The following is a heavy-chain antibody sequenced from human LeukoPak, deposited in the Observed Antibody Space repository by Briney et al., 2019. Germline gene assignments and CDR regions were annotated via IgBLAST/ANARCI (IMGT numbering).Heavy chain of an antibody. CDR3: AKGLVWSGYPRRMDV. V-gene: IGHV3-30*02. J-gene: IGHJ6*03. CDR2: IRYDGSNK. D-gene: IGHD3-3*01. Sequence: GGSLRLSCAASRFTFSSYGMHWVRQAPGKGLEWVAFIRYDGSNKYYADSVKGRFTISRDNSKNTLYLQMNSLRAEDPAVYYCAKGLVWSGYPRRMDVWGKGTTVTVSS. CDR1: RFTFSSYG.